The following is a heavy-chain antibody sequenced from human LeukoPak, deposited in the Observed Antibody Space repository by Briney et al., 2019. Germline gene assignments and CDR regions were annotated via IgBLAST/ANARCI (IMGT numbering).Heavy chain of an antibody. V-gene: IGHV4-59*01. D-gene: IGHD2-2*01. CDR1: GGSISSYY. CDR2: IYYSGST. CDR3: ARAGPVGYCSSTSCYGFDY. Sequence: SSETLSLTCTVSGGSISSYYWSWIRQPPGKGLEWIGYIYYSGSTNYNPSLKSRVTISVDTSKNQFSLKLSSMTAADTAVYYCARAGPVGYCSSTSCYGFDYWGQGTLVTVSS. J-gene: IGHJ4*02.